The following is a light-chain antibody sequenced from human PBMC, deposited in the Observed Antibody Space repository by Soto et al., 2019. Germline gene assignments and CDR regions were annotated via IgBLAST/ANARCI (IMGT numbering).Light chain of an antibody. CDR3: QQYDTSPLT. CDR2: CAS. Sequence: EIVLTQSPGALSLSPGERATLSCGASRSVRSNSLAWYQQKPGQAPRLLIYCASSRATGVPDRFSGSGSGTDFTLTISRLEPEDFAVYHFQQYDTSPLTFGGGTKVEIK. CDR1: RSVRSNS. J-gene: IGKJ4*01. V-gene: IGKV3-20*01.